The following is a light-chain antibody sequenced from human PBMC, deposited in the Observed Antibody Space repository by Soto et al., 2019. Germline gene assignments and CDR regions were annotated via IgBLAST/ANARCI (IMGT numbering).Light chain of an antibody. CDR1: QSVGSD. CDR2: GAS. CDR3: QQYGRSSWT. J-gene: IGKJ1*01. Sequence: EIVLTQSPAILYVSPGDRATVSCRASQSVGSDLAWYQQKPGRSPRLLIYGASNRATGIPDRFSGSGSGTDFTLTISRLEPEDFAVYYCQQYGRSSWTFGQGTKVDI. V-gene: IGKV3-20*01.